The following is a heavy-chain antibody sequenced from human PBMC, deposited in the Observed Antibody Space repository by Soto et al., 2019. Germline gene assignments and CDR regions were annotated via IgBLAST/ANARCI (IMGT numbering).Heavy chain of an antibody. J-gene: IGHJ6*02. CDR2: IYDSGTT. CDR3: ARAHYGDYGYGMDV. D-gene: IGHD4-17*01. CDR1: GGSISSGGYS. V-gene: IGHV4-30-2*01. Sequence: QLQLQESGSGLVKPSQTLSLTCAVSGGSISSGGYSWTWIRQPPGKGLEWIGYIYDSGTTYYNPSLKSRVTISVDRSKNQFSLKRSSVTAADTAVYYCARAHYGDYGYGMDVWGQGTTVTVSS.